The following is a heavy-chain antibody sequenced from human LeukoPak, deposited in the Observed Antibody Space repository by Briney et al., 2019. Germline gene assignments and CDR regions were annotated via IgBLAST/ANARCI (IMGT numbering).Heavy chain of an antibody. D-gene: IGHD3-3*01. CDR1: GGSISSGGYY. V-gene: IGHV4-31*03. CDR3: ARDSGSGYDFWSGYYGFFDY. J-gene: IGHJ4*02. Sequence: PSETLSLTCTVSGGSISSGGYYWSWLRQHPGKGLEWIGYIYYSGSTYYNPSLKSRVTISVDTSKNQFSLKLSSVTAADTAVYYCARDSGSGYDFWSGYYGFFDYWGQGTLVTVFS. CDR2: IYYSGST.